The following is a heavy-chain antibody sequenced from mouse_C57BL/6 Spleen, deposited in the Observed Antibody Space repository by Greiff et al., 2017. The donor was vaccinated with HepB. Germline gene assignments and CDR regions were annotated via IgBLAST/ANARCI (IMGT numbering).Heavy chain of an antibody. Sequence: VQLQQSGAELVRPGASVKLSCTASGFNIEDDYMHWVKQRPEQGLEWIGWIDPENGDTEYASKFQGKATITADTSSNTAYLQLSSLTSEDTAVYYCTYYGSSTGFAYWGQGTLVTVSA. V-gene: IGHV14-4*01. J-gene: IGHJ3*01. CDR1: GFNIEDDY. CDR3: TYYGSSTGFAY. D-gene: IGHD1-1*01. CDR2: IDPENGDT.